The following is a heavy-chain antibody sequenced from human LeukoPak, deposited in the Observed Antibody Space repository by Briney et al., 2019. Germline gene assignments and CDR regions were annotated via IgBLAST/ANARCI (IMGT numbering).Heavy chain of an antibody. V-gene: IGHV4-4*07. D-gene: IGHD6-13*01. Sequence: SETLSPTCTVSGASITSYYWSWIRQPAGKGLEWIGRIYTSGSTNYNPSLKSRVTMSVDTSKNQFSLNLSSVTAADTAVYYCAKYSSSSLRAFDIWGQGTMVTVSS. CDR1: GASITSYY. CDR3: AKYSSSSLRAFDI. J-gene: IGHJ3*02. CDR2: IYTSGST.